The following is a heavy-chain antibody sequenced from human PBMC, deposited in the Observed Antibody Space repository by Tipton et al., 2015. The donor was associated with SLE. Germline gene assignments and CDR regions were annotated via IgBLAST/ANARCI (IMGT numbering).Heavy chain of an antibody. J-gene: IGHJ2*01. V-gene: IGHV4-39*07. CDR3: ARGRWFFDL. CDR1: GGSISSSSYY. CDR2: IYYSGST. Sequence: TLSLTCTVSGGSISSSSYYWGWIRQPPGKGLEWIGSIYYSGSTYYNPSLKSRVTISVDTSKNQFSLKLSSVTAADTAVYYCARGRWFFDLWGRGTLGTVSS.